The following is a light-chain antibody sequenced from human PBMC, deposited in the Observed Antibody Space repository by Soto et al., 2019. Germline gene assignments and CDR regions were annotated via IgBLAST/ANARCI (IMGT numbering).Light chain of an antibody. CDR1: QSISTF. J-gene: IGKJ5*01. CDR3: QQSYRTPIT. V-gene: IGKV1-39*01. Sequence: DIQMTQSPSSLSASVGDRVTITRRTSQSISTFLNWYQQKPGKAPNLLIYAASSLQSGVPSRFSGSGSGTDFTLTISSLQPEDFATYYCQQSYRTPITFGQGTRLEIK. CDR2: AAS.